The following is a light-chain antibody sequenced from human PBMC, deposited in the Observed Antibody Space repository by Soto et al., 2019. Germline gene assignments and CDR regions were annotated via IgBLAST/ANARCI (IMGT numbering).Light chain of an antibody. CDR3: QAWDSSTAV. Sequence: SYELTQPPSVSVSPGQAASITCSGDKLGDKYACWYQQKPGQSPVLVIYQDSKRPSGIPERFSGSNSGNTATLTISGTQAIDEADYYCQAWDSSTAVFGTGTKLTFL. J-gene: IGLJ1*01. CDR1: KLGDKY. V-gene: IGLV3-1*01. CDR2: QDS.